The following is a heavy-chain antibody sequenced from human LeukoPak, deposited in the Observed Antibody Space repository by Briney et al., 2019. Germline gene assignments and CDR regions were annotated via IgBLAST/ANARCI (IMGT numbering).Heavy chain of an antibody. CDR2: IYSGGST. CDR1: GFTVSSNY. J-gene: IGHJ4*02. D-gene: IGHD4-17*01. CDR3: ARGPNYGDYGGQ. Sequence: GGSLRLSCAASGFTVSSNYMNWVRQAPGKGLEWVSVIYSGGSTYYADSVKGRFTISRDNSKNTLYLQMNSLRVEDTAVYYCARGPNYGDYGGQWGQGTLVTVSS. V-gene: IGHV3-66*01.